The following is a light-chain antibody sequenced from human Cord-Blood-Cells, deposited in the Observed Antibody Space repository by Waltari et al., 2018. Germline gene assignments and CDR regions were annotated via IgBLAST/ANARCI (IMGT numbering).Light chain of an antibody. CDR3: SSYTSSSTV. CDR2: DVS. V-gene: IGLV2-14*01. Sequence: QSALTQPASMSGSPGQSITISCTGTSSDVGGYNYLSWYQQHPGKAPKLMIYDVSNRPSGVSNRFSGSKSGNTASLTISGLQAEDEADYYCSSYTSSSTVFGGGTKLTVL. CDR1: SSDVGGYNY. J-gene: IGLJ3*02.